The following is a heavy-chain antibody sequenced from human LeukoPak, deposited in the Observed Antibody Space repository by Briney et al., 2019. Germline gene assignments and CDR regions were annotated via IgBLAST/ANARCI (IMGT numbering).Heavy chain of an antibody. V-gene: IGHV1-24*01. CDR3: ARSSAAMVDAFDI. CDR2: LDPEDDEA. Sequence: ASVKVSCKVSGHTLTELSMHWVRQAPGKGLEWMGGLDPEDDEAIYAQKFQGRVTMTEDTSTGTAYMELSSLRSEDTAVYYCARSSAAMVDAFDIWGQGTMVTVSS. D-gene: IGHD5-18*01. J-gene: IGHJ3*02. CDR1: GHTLTELS.